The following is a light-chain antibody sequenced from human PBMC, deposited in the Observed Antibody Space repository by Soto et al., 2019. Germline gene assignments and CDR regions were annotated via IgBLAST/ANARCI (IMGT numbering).Light chain of an antibody. Sequence: DIQLTQSPSFLSASVGDRVTITCRASQGISSYLAWYQQKPGKAPKLLIYAASTLQSGVPSRFRGSGSGTXXXXXXXXXXXXXFXTXYXQQLNSYPLTFGPGTKVDIK. CDR3: QQLNSYPLT. CDR1: QGISSY. CDR2: AAS. V-gene: IGKV1-9*01. J-gene: IGKJ3*01.